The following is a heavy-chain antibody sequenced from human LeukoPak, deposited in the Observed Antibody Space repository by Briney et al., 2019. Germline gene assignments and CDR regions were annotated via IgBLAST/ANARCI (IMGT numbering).Heavy chain of an antibody. D-gene: IGHD3-22*01. Sequence: SETLSLTCTVSGDSINSLDLWSWVRQPPGKGLEWIGEMYLSGTTHSNPSVKSRVTISIDKFKSQFFLNLSSVTAADTAVYYCAGLVGRYSSGLYYYYFDYWGQGTLVTVSS. J-gene: IGHJ4*02. CDR3: AGLVGRYSSGLYYYYFDY. CDR1: GDSINSLDL. V-gene: IGHV4-4*02. CDR2: MYLSGTT.